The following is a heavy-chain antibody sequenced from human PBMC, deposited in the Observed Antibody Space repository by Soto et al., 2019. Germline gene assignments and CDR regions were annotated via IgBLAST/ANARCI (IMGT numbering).Heavy chain of an antibody. CDR1: GESISSSSYY. J-gene: IGHJ4*02. Sequence: SETLSLTCIVSGESISSSSYYWGWIRQPPGKGLEWIGSIYYSGRTYYNPSFKGRVTISIDTSKNQFSLKLSSVTATDTAVYYCARQRTTVVTQAYFDHWGQGALVTVSS. V-gene: IGHV4-39*01. CDR2: IYYSGRT. CDR3: ARQRTTVVTQAYFDH. D-gene: IGHD2-21*02.